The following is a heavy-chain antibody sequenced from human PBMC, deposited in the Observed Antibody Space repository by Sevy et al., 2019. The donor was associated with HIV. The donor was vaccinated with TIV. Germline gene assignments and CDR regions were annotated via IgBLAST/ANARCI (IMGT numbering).Heavy chain of an antibody. D-gene: IGHD3-22*01. CDR3: AKDGHYYDSSGTAKGGVDY. V-gene: IGHV3-23*01. CDR1: GFTFSSYA. Sequence: GGSLRLSCAASGFTFSSYAMSWVCQAPGKGLEWVSAISGSGGSTYYADSVKGRFTISRDNSKNTLYLQMNSLRAEDTAVYYCAKDGHYYDSSGTAKGGVDYWGQGTLVTVSS. CDR2: ISGSGGST. J-gene: IGHJ4*02.